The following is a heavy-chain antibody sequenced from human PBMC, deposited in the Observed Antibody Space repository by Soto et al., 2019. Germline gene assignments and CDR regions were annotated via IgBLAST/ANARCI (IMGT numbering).Heavy chain of an antibody. D-gene: IGHD3-9*01. CDR3: AREDILTGYYPIVYYYGMDV. J-gene: IGHJ6*02. V-gene: IGHV1-8*01. CDR2: MNPNSGNT. CDR1: GYTFTSYD. Sequence: QVQLVQSGAEVKKPGASVKVSCKASGYTFTSYDINWVRQATGQGLEWMGWMNPNSGNTGYAQKFQGRVTMTRNTSISTAYMELSSLRSEDTAVYYCAREDILTGYYPIVYYYGMDVWGQGTTVTVSS.